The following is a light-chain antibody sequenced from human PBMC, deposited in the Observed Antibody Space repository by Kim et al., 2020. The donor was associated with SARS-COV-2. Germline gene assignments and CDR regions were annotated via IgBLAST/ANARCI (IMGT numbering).Light chain of an antibody. CDR1: SRDVGGYDY. Sequence: QSVTISCTGTSRDVGGYDYVSWYQHHPGKAPKLMIYDVTKRPSGVPARFSGSKSGNTASLTISGLQGDDEADYYCCSFAGTFIPYVFGSGTKVTVL. V-gene: IGLV2-11*01. CDR2: DVT. J-gene: IGLJ1*01. CDR3: CSFAGTFIPYV.